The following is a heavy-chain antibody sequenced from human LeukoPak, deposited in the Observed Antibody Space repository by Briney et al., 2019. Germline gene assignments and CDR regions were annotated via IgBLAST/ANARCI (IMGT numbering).Heavy chain of an antibody. CDR3: ARDTGAGTGIIDY. V-gene: IGHV4-31*03. CDR1: GGSISSAGYY. CDR2: LYYSVRT. Sequence: PSETLSLTCTVSGGSISSAGYYWTWIRQHPGKGLEWIGYLYYSVRTYYNPSLKSRVTISVDTSKNQFSLKLSSVTAADTAVYFCARDTGAGTGIIDYWGQGTLVTVSS. D-gene: IGHD1-14*01. J-gene: IGHJ4*02.